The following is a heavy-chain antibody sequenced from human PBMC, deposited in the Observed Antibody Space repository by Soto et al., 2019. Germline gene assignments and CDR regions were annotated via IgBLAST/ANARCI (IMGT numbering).Heavy chain of an antibody. CDR2: ITETGGDT. Sequence: EVQLLESGGDLVQPGGSLRLCCAASGFTFSKFVMRWVRQTPGKGLEWVSTITETGGDTYYTDSVKGRFTISRDNSKNTLYLQMTSLRAEDTALYYCTKASPDRHHMDVWGQGTTVTVSS. V-gene: IGHV3-23*01. J-gene: IGHJ6*02. CDR3: TKASPDRHHMDV. CDR1: GFTFSKFV.